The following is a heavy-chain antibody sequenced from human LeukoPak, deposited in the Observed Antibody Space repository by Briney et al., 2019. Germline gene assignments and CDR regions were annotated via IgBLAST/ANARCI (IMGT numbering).Heavy chain of an antibody. CDR3: AREVVVYYYYYGMDV. CDR2: IYDSGST. CDR1: GASIRSGDYY. J-gene: IGHJ6*02. D-gene: IGHD2-15*01. V-gene: IGHV4-30-4*01. Sequence: SQTLSLTCTVSGASIRSGDYYWSWIRQPPGKGLEWIGYIYDSGSTYYNPSLKSRITISVDTSENRFSLKLSSVTATDTAVYYCAREVVVYYYYYGMDVWGQGTTVTVSS.